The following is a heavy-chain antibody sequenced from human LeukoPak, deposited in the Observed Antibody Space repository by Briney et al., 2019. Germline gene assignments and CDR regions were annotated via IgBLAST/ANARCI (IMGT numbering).Heavy chain of an antibody. V-gene: IGHV1-8*01. CDR2: MNPNSGNT. D-gene: IGHD2-15*01. Sequence: ASVKVSCKASGYTFTSYDINWVRQATGQGLEWMGWMNPNSGNTGYAQKFQGRVTMTRNTSISTAYMELSSLRSEDTAVYYCARAPLGARARRFASCCVDYWGQGTLVTVSS. CDR1: GYTFTSYD. J-gene: IGHJ4*02. CDR3: ARAPLGARARRFASCCVDY.